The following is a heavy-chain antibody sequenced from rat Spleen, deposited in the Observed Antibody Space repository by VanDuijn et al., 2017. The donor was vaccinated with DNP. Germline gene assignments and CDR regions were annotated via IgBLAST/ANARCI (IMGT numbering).Heavy chain of an antibody. Sequence: EVQLVESGGDLVQPGRSLKLSCAASGFTFSNFDMAWVRLAPAKGLEWVTSISPSGGKTYYRDSVKGRFTISRDNAKSTLYLQMDSLRSEDTATYYCARVGDYHDGGDGDVLDVWGQGTSVTVSS. V-gene: IGHV5-25*01. D-gene: IGHD1-12*02. J-gene: IGHJ4*01. CDR2: ISPSGGKT. CDR1: GFTFSNFD. CDR3: ARVGDYHDGGDGDVLDV.